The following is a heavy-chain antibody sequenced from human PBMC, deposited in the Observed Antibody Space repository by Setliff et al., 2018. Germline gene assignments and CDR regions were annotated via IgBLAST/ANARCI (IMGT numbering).Heavy chain of an antibody. CDR3: SSQAGLRGYYGSNSLYYFDF. CDR1: GGSTTSYY. CDR2: VHYSGDS. J-gene: IGHJ4*01. D-gene: IGHD3-10*01. V-gene: IGHV4-59*08. Sequence: PSETLSLTCTVSGGSTTSYYWSWIRQSPWQGLEWIGYVHYSGDSNYNPTLKSRVSITVDTAKDQFSLRLKSVTAADTAVYYCSSQAGLRGYYGSNSLYYFDFWGRGTLVTVSS.